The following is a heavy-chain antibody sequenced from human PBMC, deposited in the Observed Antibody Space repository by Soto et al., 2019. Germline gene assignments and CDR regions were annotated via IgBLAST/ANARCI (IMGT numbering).Heavy chain of an antibody. J-gene: IGHJ4*02. D-gene: IGHD3-10*01. CDR1: GGSVSSGSYY. V-gene: IGHV4-61*01. Sequence: PSETLSLTCTVSGGSVSSGSYYWSWIRQPPGKGLEWIGYIYYSGGTNYNPSLKSRVTISVDTSKNQFSLKLSSVTAADTAVYYCATYGSGFDYWGQGTLVTVSS. CDR3: ATYGSGFDY. CDR2: IYYSGGT.